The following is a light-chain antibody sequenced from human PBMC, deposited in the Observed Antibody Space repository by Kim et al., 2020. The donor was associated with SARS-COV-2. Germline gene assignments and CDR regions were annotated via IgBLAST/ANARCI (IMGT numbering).Light chain of an antibody. V-gene: IGLV3-1*01. CDR1: KLGNKY. CDR3: QTWDSSTVV. J-gene: IGLJ3*02. CDR2: QDK. Sequence: SYELTQPPSVSVSPGQTATITCSGDKLGNKYVCWYQQKPGQSPVLILYQDKKRPSGIPERFSGSNSGNTATLTISGTQAMDEADYYCQTWDSSTVVFGGGTKLTVL.